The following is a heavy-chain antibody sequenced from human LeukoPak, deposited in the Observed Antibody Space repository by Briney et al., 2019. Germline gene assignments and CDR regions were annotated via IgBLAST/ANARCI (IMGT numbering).Heavy chain of an antibody. V-gene: IGHV3-30*02. J-gene: IGHJ5*02. D-gene: IGHD6-6*01. CDR1: GFTFSSYG. CDR3: AKDRVGAARPLGWFDP. CDR2: IRYDGSNK. Sequence: GGSLRLSCASSGFTFSSYGMHWVRHAPGKALERVAFIRYDGSNKYYADSVKGRFTISRDNSKNTLYLQMNSLRAEDTAVYYCAKDRVGAARPLGWFDPWGQGTLVTVSS.